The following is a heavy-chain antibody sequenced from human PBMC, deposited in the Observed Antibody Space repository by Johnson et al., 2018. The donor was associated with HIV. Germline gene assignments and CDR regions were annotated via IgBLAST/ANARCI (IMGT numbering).Heavy chain of an antibody. D-gene: IGHD6-6*01. CDR1: GFTFDDYG. V-gene: IGHV3-20*04. Sequence: MQLVESGGDVVLPGGSLRLSCAASGFTFDDYGLSWVRQAPGKGLEWVSGINWSGGTTGYADSVKGRFTISRDNAKNSLFLQMTSLRAEDTALYYCAREGLKQLERGDGDAFDIWGQGTMVTVSS. CDR3: AREGLKQLERGDGDAFDI. J-gene: IGHJ3*02. CDR2: INWSGGTT.